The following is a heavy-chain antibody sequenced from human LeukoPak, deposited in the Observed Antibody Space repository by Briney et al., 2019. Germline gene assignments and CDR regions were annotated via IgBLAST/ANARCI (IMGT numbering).Heavy chain of an antibody. CDR1: GYSFNIYC. Sequence: GESLKISCKTSGYSFNIYCIGWVRQMRGEGLECVGIIFSSDSVTRYSPSFQSQVTLSAHRSLTTASLQWSSLRAPNTAMNYWAKRLKISQGGTTDYWGQGTLVTVSS. CDR3: AKRLKISQGGTTDY. V-gene: IGHV5-51*01. CDR2: IFSSDSVT. J-gene: IGHJ4*02. D-gene: IGHD1-1*01.